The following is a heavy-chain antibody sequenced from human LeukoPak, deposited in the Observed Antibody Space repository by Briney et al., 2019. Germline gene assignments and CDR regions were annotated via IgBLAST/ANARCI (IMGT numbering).Heavy chain of an antibody. Sequence: PGGSLRLSCAASGFTFSGYWMHWVRQAPGKGLVWVSRIKSDGSSTTYADSVKGRFTISRDNAKNTLYLQMNSLRAEDTAVYYCARDPSSWYYYYMDVWGKGTTVTVSS. CDR3: ARDPSSWYYYYMDV. J-gene: IGHJ6*03. D-gene: IGHD6-13*01. V-gene: IGHV3-74*01. CDR2: IKSDGSST. CDR1: GFTFSGYW.